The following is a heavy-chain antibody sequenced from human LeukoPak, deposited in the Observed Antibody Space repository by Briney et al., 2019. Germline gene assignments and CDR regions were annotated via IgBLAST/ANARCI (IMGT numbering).Heavy chain of an antibody. CDR1: GYTFTGYY. J-gene: IGHJ4*02. CDR2: INPNSADT. Sequence: ASVKVSCKASGYTFTGYYIHWVRQAPGQGLEWMGRINPNSADTHYAQKFQGRVTMTRYTSISTVYMELSRLSSDDTAVYYCARDSSGFLEWSDYWGQGTLVTVSS. D-gene: IGHD3-3*01. V-gene: IGHV1-2*06. CDR3: ARDSSGFLEWSDY.